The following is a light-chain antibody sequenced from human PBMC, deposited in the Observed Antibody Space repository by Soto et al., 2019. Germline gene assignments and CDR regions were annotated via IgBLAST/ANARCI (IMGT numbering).Light chain of an antibody. CDR2: DAS. CDR1: QGISNY. Sequence: DFQMTQSPSSLSASIGDRVTVTCRASQGISNYLAWYQQKPGKGPELLIYDASTLQSGVPSRFSGSGSGTDXTXXXXXLQPEDVAXXYXQNYDSFLITFGPGTKVDI. J-gene: IGKJ3*01. CDR3: QNYDSFLIT. V-gene: IGKV1-27*01.